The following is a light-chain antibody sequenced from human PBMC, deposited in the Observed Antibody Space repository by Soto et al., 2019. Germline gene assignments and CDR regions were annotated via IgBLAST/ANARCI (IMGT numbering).Light chain of an antibody. J-gene: IGLJ3*02. Sequence: PRQRVTISCSGSSSNIGNNAVNWYQQLPGKALKLLIYYDDLLPSGVSDRFSGSKSGTSASLAISGLQSEDEADYYCAAWDDSLNFWVFGGGTKVTVL. V-gene: IGLV1-36*01. CDR1: SSNIGNNA. CDR3: AAWDDSLNFWV. CDR2: YDD.